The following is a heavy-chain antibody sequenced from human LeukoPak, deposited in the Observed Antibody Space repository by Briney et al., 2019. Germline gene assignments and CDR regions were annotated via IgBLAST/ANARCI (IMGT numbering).Heavy chain of an antibody. Sequence: ASVKVSCKASGYNFIDYYMHRVQQAPGKGLEWMGRVDPEDGRTLYAEKFQGRITITADTSTDTAYMELSSLRSADTAVYYCATIGASVAVRPQVDHWGQGTLVTVSS. J-gene: IGHJ4*02. D-gene: IGHD6-6*01. CDR3: ATIGASVAVRPQVDH. V-gene: IGHV1-69-2*01. CDR1: GYNFIDYY. CDR2: VDPEDGRT.